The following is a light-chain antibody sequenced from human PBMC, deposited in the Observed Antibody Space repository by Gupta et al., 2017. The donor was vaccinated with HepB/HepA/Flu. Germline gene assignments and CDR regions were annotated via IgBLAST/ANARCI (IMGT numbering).Light chain of an antibody. Sequence: IVLTQSPGTLSLSSGERATLPCRASQSVSSSYLAWYQQKPGQAPRLLIYGASSRDTGIPDRFSGSGSGTDFTLTISRLEPEDFAVYYCQQYGSSPWTFGQGTKVEIK. V-gene: IGKV3-20*01. CDR3: QQYGSSPWT. J-gene: IGKJ2*01. CDR2: GAS. CDR1: QSVSSSY.